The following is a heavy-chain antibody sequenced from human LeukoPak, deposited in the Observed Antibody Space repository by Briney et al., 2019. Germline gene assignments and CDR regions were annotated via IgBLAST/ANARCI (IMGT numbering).Heavy chain of an antibody. Sequence: PGGSLRLSCTASGFTFGDYAMSWVRQAPGKGLEWVGFIRSKAYGGTTEYAASVRGRFTISRDDSKSIAYLQMNSLKTEDTAVYYCTRRYDFLTGLSYFNYRGQGALVTVSS. CDR1: GFTFGDYA. J-gene: IGHJ4*02. V-gene: IGHV3-49*04. CDR2: IRSKAYGGTT. D-gene: IGHD3-9*01. CDR3: TRRYDFLTGLSYFNY.